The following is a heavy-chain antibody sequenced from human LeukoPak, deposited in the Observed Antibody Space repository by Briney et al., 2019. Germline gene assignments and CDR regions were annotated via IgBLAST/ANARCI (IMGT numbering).Heavy chain of an antibody. CDR1: GFTFSTFG. CDR2: ISGKGDSA. Sequence: PGGSLRLSCAGSGFTFSTFGMSWVRQAPGKGLEWVSRISGKGDSANYADSVKGRFTISRDNSQSTMYLQMDSLRAEDTAVYYCARGRTYGSGNYVFDYWGQGTLVTVSS. CDR3: ARGRTYGSGNYVFDY. J-gene: IGHJ4*02. V-gene: IGHV3-23*01. D-gene: IGHD3-10*01.